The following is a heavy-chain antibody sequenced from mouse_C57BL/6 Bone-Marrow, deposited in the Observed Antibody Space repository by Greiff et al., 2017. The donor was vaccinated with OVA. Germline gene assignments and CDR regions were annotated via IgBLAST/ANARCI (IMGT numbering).Heavy chain of an antibody. CDR3: ARGYGSSYDY. J-gene: IGHJ2*01. Sequence: VQLQQSGPVLVKPGASVKMSCKASGYTFTDYYMNWVKQSHGKSLEWIGVINPYNGGTSYNQKFKGKATLTVDKSSSTAYMELNSLTSEDSAVYYCARGYGSSYDYWGQGTTLTVSS. V-gene: IGHV1-19*01. CDR1: GYTFTDYY. CDR2: INPYNGGT. D-gene: IGHD1-1*01.